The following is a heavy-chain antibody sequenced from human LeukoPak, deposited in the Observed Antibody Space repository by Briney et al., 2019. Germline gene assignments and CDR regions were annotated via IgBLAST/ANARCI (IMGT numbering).Heavy chain of an antibody. CDR3: AKDEYCSGGSCYSDAFDI. CDR1: GFTFSSYA. D-gene: IGHD2-15*01. V-gene: IGHV3-23*01. CDR2: ISGSGGST. J-gene: IGHJ3*02. Sequence: GGSLRLSCAASGFTFSSYAMSWVRQAPGKGLEWVSAISGSGGSTYSADSVKGRFTISRDNSKNTLYLQMNSLRAEDTAVYYCAKDEYCSGGSCYSDAFDIWGQGTMVIVSS.